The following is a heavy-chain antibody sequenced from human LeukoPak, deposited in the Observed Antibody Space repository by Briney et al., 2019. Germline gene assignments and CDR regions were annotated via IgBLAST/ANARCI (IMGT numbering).Heavy chain of an antibody. CDR2: IYTSGST. CDR3: ARDRGQWLADWYFDL. Sequence: SETLSLTCTVSGGSISSGSYYWSWIRQPAGKGLEWIGRIYTSGSTNYNPSLKSRVTMSVDTSKNQFSLKLSSVTAEDTAVYYCARDRGQWLADWYFDLWGRGTLVTVSS. J-gene: IGHJ2*01. D-gene: IGHD6-19*01. V-gene: IGHV4-61*02. CDR1: GGSISSGSYY.